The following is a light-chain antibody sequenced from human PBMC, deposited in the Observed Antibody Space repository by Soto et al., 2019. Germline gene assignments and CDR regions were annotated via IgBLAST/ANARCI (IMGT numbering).Light chain of an antibody. V-gene: IGLV1-51*01. J-gene: IGLJ3*02. CDR3: GTWDSSRSAWV. Sequence: QSVLTQPTSVSAAPGQRVTISCSGSSSNIGNNYVSWYQQLPGTAPKLLIYDNNKRPSGIPDRFSGSRSGTSATLGITGLQTGDEADYYGGTWDSSRSAWVFGGGTKLTV. CDR2: DNN. CDR1: SSNIGNNY.